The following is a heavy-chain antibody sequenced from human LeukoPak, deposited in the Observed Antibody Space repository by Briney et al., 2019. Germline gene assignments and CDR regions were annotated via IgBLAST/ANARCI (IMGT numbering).Heavy chain of an antibody. CDR1: GFMFGTFW. V-gene: IGHV3-74*01. J-gene: IGHJ4*02. CDR2: INSGGSET. D-gene: IGHD6-13*01. CDR3: ARGPRYSFY. Sequence: PGGSLRLSCAASGFMFGTFWMHWVRQTPGKGLLWVSRINSGGSETTYADSVKGRFTISRDNANNTLYLQMNTLRDEDTAVYYCARGPRYSFYWGQGTLVSVSS.